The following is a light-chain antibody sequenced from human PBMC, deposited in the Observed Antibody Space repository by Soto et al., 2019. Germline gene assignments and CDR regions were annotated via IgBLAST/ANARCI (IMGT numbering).Light chain of an antibody. CDR2: DVS. J-gene: IGLJ1*01. CDR1: SSDVGGYNY. V-gene: IGLV2-14*01. Sequence: QSALTQPASVSGSPGQSITISCTGTSSDVGGYNYVSWYQQHPGKAPKLMIYDVSNRPSGVSNRFSGSKSGNTASLTSSGLQAEDEADYDCSSYTSSSTLYVFGTGTKLTVL. CDR3: SSYTSSSTLYV.